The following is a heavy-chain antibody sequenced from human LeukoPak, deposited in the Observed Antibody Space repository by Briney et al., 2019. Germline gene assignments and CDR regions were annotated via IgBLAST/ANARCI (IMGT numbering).Heavy chain of an antibody. Sequence: SETLSLTCTVSGGSISSSSYYWGWIRQPPGKGLEWIGSIYYSGSTYYNPSLKSRVTISVDTSKNQFSLKLSSVTAADTAVYYCARRRGGFRYGSGSYLFDYWGQGTLVTVSS. J-gene: IGHJ4*02. D-gene: IGHD3-10*01. V-gene: IGHV4-39*07. CDR3: ARRRGGFRYGSGSYLFDY. CDR2: IYYSGST. CDR1: GGSISSSSYY.